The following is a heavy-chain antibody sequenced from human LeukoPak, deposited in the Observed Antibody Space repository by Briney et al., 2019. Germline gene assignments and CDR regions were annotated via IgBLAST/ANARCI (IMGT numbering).Heavy chain of an antibody. Sequence: PSETLSLTCTVSGGSISSYYWSWIRQPPGKGLEWIGYIYYSGSTNYNPSLKSRVTISVDTSKNQFSLKLSSVTAADTAVYYCARESDYGDYSWDYWGQGTLVTVSS. CDR1: GGSISSYY. CDR3: ARESDYGDYSWDY. D-gene: IGHD4-17*01. J-gene: IGHJ4*02. V-gene: IGHV4-59*12. CDR2: IYYSGST.